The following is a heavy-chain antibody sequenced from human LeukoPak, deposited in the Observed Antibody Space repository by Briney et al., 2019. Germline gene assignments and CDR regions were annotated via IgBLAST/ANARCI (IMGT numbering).Heavy chain of an antibody. CDR3: ARDERRCSDGTNCYPGDY. Sequence: PGGSLRLSCEGSGFTFSAYAMSWVRQAPGKGLEWASAISRTSYSIYYADAVRGRFTVSRDNARSVVYLQMNSLRADDSAVYYCARDERRCSDGTNCYPGDYWGQGTLVTVSS. V-gene: IGHV3-21*01. CDR2: ISRTSYSI. D-gene: IGHD2-21*01. J-gene: IGHJ4*02. CDR1: GFTFSAYA.